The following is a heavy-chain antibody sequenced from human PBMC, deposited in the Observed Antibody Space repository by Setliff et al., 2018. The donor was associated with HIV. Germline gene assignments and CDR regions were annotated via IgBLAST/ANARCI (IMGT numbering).Heavy chain of an antibody. Sequence: ASVKVSCKASGGTFSSYAISWVRQAPGQGLEWMGGIIPIFGTANYAQKFQGRVTITADESTSTAYMELRSLRSDDTAVYYCARESNSASSSSGWYLPDYWGQGTLVTVSS. CDR1: GGTFSSYA. J-gene: IGHJ4*02. CDR3: ARESNSASSSSGWYLPDY. CDR2: IIPIFGTA. D-gene: IGHD6-19*01. V-gene: IGHV1-69*13.